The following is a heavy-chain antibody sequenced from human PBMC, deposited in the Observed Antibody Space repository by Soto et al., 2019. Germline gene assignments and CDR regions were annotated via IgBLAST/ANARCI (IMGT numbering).Heavy chain of an antibody. J-gene: IGHJ4*02. CDR1: GFTFSSYA. CDR2: ISYDGSNK. V-gene: IGHV3-30-3*01. D-gene: IGHD3-16*01. Sequence: PGGSLRLSCAASGFTFSSYAMHWVRQAPGKGLEWVAVISYDGSNKYYADSVKGRFTISRDNSKNTLYLQMNSLRAEDTAVYYCARDAGLMGVRYFDYWGQGTLVTVSS. CDR3: ARDAGLMGVRYFDY.